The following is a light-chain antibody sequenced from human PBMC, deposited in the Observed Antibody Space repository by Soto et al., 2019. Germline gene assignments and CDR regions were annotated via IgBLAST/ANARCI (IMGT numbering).Light chain of an antibody. Sequence: DIQLTQSPSFLSASVGDRVTITCRASQGINHYVAWYQQKPGKAPKCLIYGASALQSGVPSRFSGSGSWAEFTLSICSLQREDFATYYCQHVYSYPLTFGGGTRVEI. CDR2: GAS. V-gene: IGKV1-9*01. J-gene: IGKJ4*01. CDR1: QGINHY. CDR3: QHVYSYPLT.